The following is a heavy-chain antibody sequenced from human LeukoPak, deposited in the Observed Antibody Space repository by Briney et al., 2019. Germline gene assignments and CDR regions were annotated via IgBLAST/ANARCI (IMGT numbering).Heavy chain of an antibody. V-gene: IGHV4-34*01. Sequence: SETLSLTCAVYGGSITGYYWSRIRQTPGRGLEWVGEIHYTGATSYSPSLKSRATISTDTSKNQFSLRLSSVTAADTAVYYCARDSGTGTAFDYWGQGTLVTVSS. J-gene: IGHJ4*02. CDR1: GGSITGYY. CDR2: IHYTGAT. D-gene: IGHD1-1*01. CDR3: ARDSGTGTAFDY.